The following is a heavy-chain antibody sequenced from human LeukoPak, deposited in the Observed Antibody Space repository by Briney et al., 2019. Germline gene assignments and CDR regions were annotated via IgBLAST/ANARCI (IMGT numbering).Heavy chain of an antibody. J-gene: IGHJ3*01. D-gene: IGHD3-3*01. V-gene: IGHV4-4*09. CDR3: ARLSAAVHLGAFDL. Sequence: SGTLPLTCAGSGVFISPYYWPWIRQPPGKGLEWIGYIHTSGSNNQYPCLKSGVTISVDKSKNHIALRLTTVPAADTAVDYCARLSAAVHLGAFDLWGQGTMVTVSS. CDR2: IHTSGSN. CDR1: GVFISPYY.